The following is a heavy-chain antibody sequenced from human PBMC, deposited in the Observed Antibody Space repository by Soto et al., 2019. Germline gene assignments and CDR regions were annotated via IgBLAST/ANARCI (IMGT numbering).Heavy chain of an antibody. Sequence: PGGCLRLCCAACGYRVRNYGMHLVLQAPGKGLEWVAAIFRDGNTKQYADSVKGRFSVSRDNSQNTLYLQMNSLRTEDTAVYYCTNRRASFNFDYWGQGALVPVSS. J-gene: IGHJ4*02. CDR2: IFRDGNTK. V-gene: IGHV3-33*06. D-gene: IGHD2-2*01. CDR1: GYRVRNYG. CDR3: TNRRASFNFDY.